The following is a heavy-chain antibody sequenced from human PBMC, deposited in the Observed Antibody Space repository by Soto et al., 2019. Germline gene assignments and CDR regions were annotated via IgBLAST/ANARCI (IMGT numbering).Heavy chain of an antibody. D-gene: IGHD6-19*01. CDR3: AKSGSGGWYGWFDP. Sequence: SGPTLVNPTQTLTLTCIVSGFSLRTSGGGVGWIRQPPGKALEWRGFIYWSDEKRYSPALKSRLTITKDTSKNQVVLTMTNMDPVDTATYYCAKSGSGGWYGWFDPRGEGTLVTVSS. J-gene: IGHJ5*02. V-gene: IGHV2-5*01. CDR2: IYWSDEK. CDR1: GFSLRTSGGG.